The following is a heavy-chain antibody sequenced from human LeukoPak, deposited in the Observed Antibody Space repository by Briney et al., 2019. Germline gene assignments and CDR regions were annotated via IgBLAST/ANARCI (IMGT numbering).Heavy chain of an antibody. J-gene: IGHJ4*02. CDR1: GYTFAGYY. Sequence: ASVKVSCKASGYTFAGYYIHWVRRAPGQGLEWLGWINPEKGDTKSAQKFRDRVIMTTDTSLTTAYMEVINLSSDDTAVYYCTRSSWDCSSGDCYSNMNFDYWGQGPVVTVSS. D-gene: IGHD2-21*01. CDR2: INPEKGDT. CDR3: TRSSWDCSSGDCYSNMNFDY. V-gene: IGHV1-2*02.